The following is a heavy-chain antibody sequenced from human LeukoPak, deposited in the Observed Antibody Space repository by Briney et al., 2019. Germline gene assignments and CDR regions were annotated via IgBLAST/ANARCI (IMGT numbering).Heavy chain of an antibody. Sequence: ASVKVSCKASGYTFTSYDINWVRQATGQGREWMGWMNPNSGNTGYAEKFQGRVSMTMNTSISTAYMELSSLRSEDTAVYYCARGTGRYWEDYWGQGTLVTVSS. D-gene: IGHD1-26*01. CDR3: ARGTGRYWEDY. J-gene: IGHJ4*02. CDR2: MNPNSGNT. V-gene: IGHV1-8*01. CDR1: GYTFTSYD.